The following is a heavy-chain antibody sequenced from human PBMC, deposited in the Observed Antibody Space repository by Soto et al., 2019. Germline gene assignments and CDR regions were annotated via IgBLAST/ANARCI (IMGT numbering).Heavy chain of an antibody. Sequence: PGGSLRLSCAASGFTFSSYAMSWVRQAPGKGLEWVSAISGSGGSTYYADSVKGRFTISRDNSKNTLYLQMNSLRAEDTAVYYCAKLRADIVVVPAAIDYYMDVWGKGTTVTVSS. V-gene: IGHV3-23*01. D-gene: IGHD2-2*01. CDR2: ISGSGGST. J-gene: IGHJ6*03. CDR3: AKLRADIVVVPAAIDYYMDV. CDR1: GFTFSSYA.